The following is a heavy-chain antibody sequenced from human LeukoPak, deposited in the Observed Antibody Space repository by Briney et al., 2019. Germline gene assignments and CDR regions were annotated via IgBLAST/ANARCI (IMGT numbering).Heavy chain of an antibody. CDR2: IKDDGSEK. J-gene: IGHJ4*02. Sequence: GGSLRLSRVGSGFTFSSYWMTWVRQAPGKGLEWVANIKDDGSEKYSVDSVKGRFTISRDNAKNSLYLQMSSLRAEDTAVYYCARARIDYWGQGTLVTVSS. D-gene: IGHD1-14*01. CDR1: GFTFSSYW. CDR3: ARARIDY. V-gene: IGHV3-7*04.